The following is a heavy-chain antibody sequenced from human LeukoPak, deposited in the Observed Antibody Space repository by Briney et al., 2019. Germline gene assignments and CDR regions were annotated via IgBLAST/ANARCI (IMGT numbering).Heavy chain of an antibody. CDR3: VRDGAVVTSGSYPWRYFQY. J-gene: IGHJ1*01. CDR2: IGHTGSIT. CDR1: GFTLSNHW. D-gene: IGHD3-10*01. V-gene: IGHV3-48*04. Sequence: GGSLRLSCAASGFTLSNHWMIRVRQAPGKGLEWVSYIGHTGSITDYADSVKGRFTVSRDNAKNSLYLQMNTLRAEDTAVYYCVRDGAVVTSGSYPWRYFQYWGLGTLVTVSS.